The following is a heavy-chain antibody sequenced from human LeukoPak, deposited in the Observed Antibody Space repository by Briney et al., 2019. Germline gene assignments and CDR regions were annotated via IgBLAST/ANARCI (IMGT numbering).Heavy chain of an antibody. Sequence: ASVKVSCKASGYTFTSYYMHWVRQAPGQGLEWMGWINPNSGGTNYAQKFQGRVTITADESTSTAYMELSSLRSEDTAVYYCARSGDSYDAYYYYYMDVWGKGTTVTISS. CDR1: GYTFTSYY. J-gene: IGHJ6*03. CDR3: ARSGDSYDAYYYYYMDV. V-gene: IGHV1-2*02. D-gene: IGHD2-21*02. CDR2: INPNSGGT.